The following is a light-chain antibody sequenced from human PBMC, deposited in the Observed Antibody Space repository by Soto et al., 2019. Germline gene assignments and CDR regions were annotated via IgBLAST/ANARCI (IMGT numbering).Light chain of an antibody. V-gene: IGKV3-20*01. J-gene: IGKJ1*01. Sequence: IVLTQSPGTLSFSPAERATLSCRASQSVSSYYLAWYQQKPGQAPRLLIYAASSRATGIPDRFSGGGSGTDFTLTISRLEPEDFAVYYCQQCGSSPWTFGQGTKV. CDR1: QSVSSYY. CDR3: QQCGSSPWT. CDR2: AAS.